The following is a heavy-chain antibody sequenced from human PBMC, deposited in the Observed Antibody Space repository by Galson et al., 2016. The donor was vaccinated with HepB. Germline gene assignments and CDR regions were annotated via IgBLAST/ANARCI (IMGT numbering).Heavy chain of an antibody. V-gene: IGHV4-39*07. CDR3: ARDRRFFRNDY. Sequence: SETLSLTCTVSGGSISSSDYYWGWIRQPPGRGLEWIGSIYYDGSTFHNPSLPSLKSRVTISLDTSKNQFSLKVNSVTAADTAVYFSARDRRFFRNDYWGQGTLVTVSS. D-gene: IGHD3-3*01. CDR1: GGSISSSDYY. CDR2: IYYDGST. J-gene: IGHJ4*02.